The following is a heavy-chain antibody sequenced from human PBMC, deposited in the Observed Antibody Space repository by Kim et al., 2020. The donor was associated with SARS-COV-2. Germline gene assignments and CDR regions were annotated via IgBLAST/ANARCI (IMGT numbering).Heavy chain of an antibody. D-gene: IGHD3-3*01. CDR1: GYTFTSYG. V-gene: IGHV1-18*01. CDR2: ISAYNGNT. J-gene: IGHJ6*02. Sequence: ASVQVSCKASGYTFTSYGISWVRQAPGQGLEWMGWISAYNGNTNYAQKLQGRVTMTTDTSTSTAYMELRSLRSDDTAVYYCARKPPHYPDPWNYDFWSGYDTSRYYYGMDVWGQGTTVTVSS. CDR3: ARKPPHYPDPWNYDFWSGYDTSRYYYGMDV.